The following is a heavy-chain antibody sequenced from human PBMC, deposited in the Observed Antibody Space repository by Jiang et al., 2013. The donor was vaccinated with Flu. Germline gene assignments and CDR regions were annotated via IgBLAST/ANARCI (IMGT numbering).Heavy chain of an antibody. Sequence: GPGLVKPSETLSLTCTVSGDSITSYYWNWIRQTPEKGLEWIGFIHYSGSNTYNPPLRSRVTMSVDTSKSQFSLRLNSVTAADTAVYYCARWGGSNLNGFDIWGQGTMVTVSS. CDR3: ARWGGSNLNGFDI. V-gene: IGHV4-59*01. J-gene: IGHJ3*02. CDR2: IHYSGSN. CDR1: GDSITSYY. D-gene: IGHD3-3*01.